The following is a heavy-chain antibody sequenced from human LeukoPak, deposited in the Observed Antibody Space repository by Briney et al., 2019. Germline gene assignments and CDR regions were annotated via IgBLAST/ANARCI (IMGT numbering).Heavy chain of an antibody. CDR1: GYTFTSYG. D-gene: IGHD2-15*01. CDR2: ISAYNGNT. J-gene: IGHJ4*01. Sequence: GASVKVSCKASGYTFTSYGISWVRQAPGQGLEWMGWISAYNGNTNYAQKLQGRVTMTTDTSTSTAYMELRSLRSDDTAVYYCARGPHRLYCSGGSCYSEGSDYWGQGTLVTVSS. CDR3: ARGPHRLYCSGGSCYSEGSDY. V-gene: IGHV1-18*01.